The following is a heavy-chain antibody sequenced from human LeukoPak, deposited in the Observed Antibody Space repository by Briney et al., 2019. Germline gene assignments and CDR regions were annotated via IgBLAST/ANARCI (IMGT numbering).Heavy chain of an antibody. Sequence: ASETLSLTRTVSGGSISSGDYYWSWIRQPPGKGLEWIGYIYYSGSTYYNPSLKSRVTISVDTSKNQFSLKLSSVTAADTAVYYCARFNPYYSNTDHWGQGTLVTVSS. J-gene: IGHJ5*02. CDR3: ARFNPYYSNTDH. V-gene: IGHV4-30-4*08. CDR2: IYYSGST. CDR1: GGSISSGDYY. D-gene: IGHD4-11*01.